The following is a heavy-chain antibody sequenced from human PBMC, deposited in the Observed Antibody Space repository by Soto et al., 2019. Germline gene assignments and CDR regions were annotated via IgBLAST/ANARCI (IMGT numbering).Heavy chain of an antibody. CDR3: ARDRDVGAKGGKDAFDI. V-gene: IGHV1-69*01. Sequence: QVQLVQSGAEVKKPGSAVKVSCKASGGTFSSYAISWVRQAPGQGLEWMGGIIPIFGTANYAQQFQGRVTITADESTSTAYMELSSLSSEDTAVYYCARDRDVGAKGGKDAFDIWCQGKMVTVSS. D-gene: IGHD1-26*01. CDR2: IIPIFGTA. CDR1: GGTFSSYA. J-gene: IGHJ3*02.